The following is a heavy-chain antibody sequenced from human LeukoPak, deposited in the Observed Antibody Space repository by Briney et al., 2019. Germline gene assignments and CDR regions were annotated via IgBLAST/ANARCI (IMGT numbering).Heavy chain of an antibody. CDR3: AREQYSSSDDYFDY. CDR2: IYDIGST. Sequence: SETLSLTCTVSGGSISSYYWSWIRQPPGKGLEWIGYIYDIGSTNYNPSLKSRVTISIDTSKNQFSLKLSSVTAADTAVYYCAREQYSSSDDYFDYWGQGTLVTVSS. J-gene: IGHJ4*02. D-gene: IGHD6-6*01. V-gene: IGHV4-59*01. CDR1: GGSISSYY.